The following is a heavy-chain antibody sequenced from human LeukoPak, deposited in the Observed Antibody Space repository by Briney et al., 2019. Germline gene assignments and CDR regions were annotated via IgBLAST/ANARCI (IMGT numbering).Heavy chain of an antibody. V-gene: IGHV1-18*01. J-gene: IGHJ4*02. Sequence: ASVKVSCKISGYTFTSYGISWVRQAPGQGLEWMGWISGYNGNTNYAQKLQGRVSMTTDTSTNTAYMELRSLRSDDTAVYYCARDPQNYFDYWGQGTLVTVSS. CDR1: GYTFTSYG. CDR3: ARDPQNYFDY. CDR2: ISGYNGNT.